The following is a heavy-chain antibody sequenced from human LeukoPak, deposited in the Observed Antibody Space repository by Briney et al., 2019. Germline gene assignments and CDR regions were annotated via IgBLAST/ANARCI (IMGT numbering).Heavy chain of an antibody. V-gene: IGHV3-48*02. Sequence: GGSLRLSCAASGFTFSNYAMSWVRQAPGKGLEWVSHISSGSSAIFYADSVRGRFTISRDNAKNSLYMQMISLRDEDTAVYYCAREPRYCGGDCGAFDIWGQGTMVTVSS. D-gene: IGHD2-21*02. CDR1: GFTFSNYA. CDR3: AREPRYCGGDCGAFDI. J-gene: IGHJ3*02. CDR2: ISSGSSAI.